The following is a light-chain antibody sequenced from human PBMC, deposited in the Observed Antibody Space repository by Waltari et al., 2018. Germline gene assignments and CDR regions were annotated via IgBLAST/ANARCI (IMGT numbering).Light chain of an antibody. V-gene: IGLV1-51*02. CDR2: ENS. Sequence: QSVLTQPPSVSAAPGQRVTIPCSGGSSNIGNNYVSWYRQFPGTAPKLLIYENSERPSGIPGRFACSKSGTSATLDITGLQAGDEADYYCGTWDSSLSGAVFGGGTHLTVL. J-gene: IGLJ7*01. CDR1: SSNIGNNY. CDR3: GTWDSSLSGAV.